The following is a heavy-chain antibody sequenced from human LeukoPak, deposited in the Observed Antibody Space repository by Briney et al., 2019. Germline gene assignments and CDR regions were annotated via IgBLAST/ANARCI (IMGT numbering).Heavy chain of an antibody. V-gene: IGHV1-69*01. Sequence: SLKVSCKASGGTFTSYAISGVRQAPGQGREWMGGIIPTFGTANYAKKFQGRVTITADESTSTAYMELSSLRSEDTAVYYCARDQGYRYGYGDFDYWGEGTLVTVSS. D-gene: IGHD5-18*01. J-gene: IGHJ4*02. CDR3: ARDQGYRYGYGDFDY. CDR1: GGTFTSYA. CDR2: IIPTFGTA.